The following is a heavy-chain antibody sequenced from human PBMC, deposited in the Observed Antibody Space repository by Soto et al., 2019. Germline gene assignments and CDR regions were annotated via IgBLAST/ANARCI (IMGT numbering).Heavy chain of an antibody. J-gene: IGHJ4*02. CDR2: INHSGST. D-gene: IGHD2-15*01. CDR3: ARGLLAAHFDY. V-gene: IGHV4-34*01. CDR1: GGSFSGYY. Sequence: SETLSLTCAVYGGSFSGYYRSWIRQPPGKGLEWIGEINHSGSTNYNPSLKSRVTISVDTSKNQFSLKLSSVTAADTAVYYCARGLLAAHFDYWGQGTLVTVSS.